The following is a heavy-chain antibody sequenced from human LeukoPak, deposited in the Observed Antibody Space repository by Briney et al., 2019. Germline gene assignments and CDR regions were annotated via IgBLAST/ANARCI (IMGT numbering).Heavy chain of an antibody. CDR3: ARSPLSVVVPAAMVLGY. CDR1: GFTFDDYG. CDR2: INWNGGST. V-gene: IGHV3-20*04. J-gene: IGHJ4*02. D-gene: IGHD2-2*01. Sequence: GGSLRLSCAASGFTFDDYGMSWVRQAPGKGLEWVSGINWNGGSTGYADSVKGRFTISRDNAKNSLYLQLNSLRAEDTAVYYCARSPLSVVVPAAMVLGYWGQGTLVTVSS.